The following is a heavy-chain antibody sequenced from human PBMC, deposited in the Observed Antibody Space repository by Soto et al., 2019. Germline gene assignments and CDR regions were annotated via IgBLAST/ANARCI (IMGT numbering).Heavy chain of an antibody. CDR2: LKQDGSEN. Sequence: GGSLTLSCAASGFTFSSYWMGLVRQAPGKGLEWVANLKQDGSENSYVDSVKGRFTISSDNDKNSLYLPMNSLSADDTAVSYYARTAAGAFDIWGQGTVVTVSS. V-gene: IGHV3-7*05. J-gene: IGHJ3*02. D-gene: IGHD6-25*01. CDR1: GFTFSSYW. CDR3: ARTAAGAFDI.